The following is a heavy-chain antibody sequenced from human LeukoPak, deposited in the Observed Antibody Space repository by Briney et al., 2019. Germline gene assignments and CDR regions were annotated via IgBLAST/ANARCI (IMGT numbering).Heavy chain of an antibody. D-gene: IGHD5-24*01. Sequence: GASVKVSCKGSGYSFTNYWIGWVRQMPGKGLEWMGFIYPRDSRTTYSPSFQGQVTISADRSISTAYIQWSSLKASDTAMYHCAKGGDGRVFLLYWGQGSLVTVSS. CDR1: GYSFTNYW. J-gene: IGHJ4*02. CDR2: IYPRDSRT. CDR3: AKGGDGRVFLLY. V-gene: IGHV5-51*01.